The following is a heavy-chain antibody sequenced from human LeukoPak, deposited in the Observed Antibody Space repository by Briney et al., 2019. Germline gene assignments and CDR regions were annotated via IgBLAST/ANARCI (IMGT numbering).Heavy chain of an antibody. CDR2: FDPEDGET. D-gene: IGHD6-13*01. Sequence: ASVKVSCKVSGYTLTELSMHWVRQAPGKGLEWMGGFDPEDGETIYAQKFQGRVTMTTDTSTSTAYMELRSLRSDDTAVYYCARDSVAAAGRPEDYWGQGTLVTVSS. J-gene: IGHJ4*02. CDR1: GYTLTELS. V-gene: IGHV1-24*01. CDR3: ARDSVAAAGRPEDY.